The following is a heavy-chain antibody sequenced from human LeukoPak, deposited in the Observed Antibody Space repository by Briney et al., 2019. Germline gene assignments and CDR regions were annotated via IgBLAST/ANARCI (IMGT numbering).Heavy chain of an antibody. CDR1: GGTFSSYA. CDR2: IIPILGIA. V-gene: IGHV1-69*04. D-gene: IGHD6-19*01. J-gene: IGHJ4*02. Sequence: SVKVSCKASGGTFSSYAISWVRQAPGQGLEWMGRIIPILGIANYAQKFQGRVTITADKSTSTAYMELSSLRSEDTAVYYCARSETIAVAGKTRFDYWGQGTLVTVSS. CDR3: ARSETIAVAGKTRFDY.